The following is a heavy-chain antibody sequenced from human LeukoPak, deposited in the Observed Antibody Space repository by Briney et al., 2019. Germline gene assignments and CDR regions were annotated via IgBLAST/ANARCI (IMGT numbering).Heavy chain of an antibody. D-gene: IGHD5-18*01. Sequence: GASVKVSCKASGYTFTSYGISWVRQAPGQGLEWMGWISAYNGNTNYAQKLQGRVTMTTDTSTSTAYMELRSLRSDDTAVYYCARAFTGYSYGHFDYWGQGTLVTVSS. CDR3: ARAFTGYSYGHFDY. CDR2: ISAYNGNT. J-gene: IGHJ4*02. V-gene: IGHV1-18*01. CDR1: GYTFTSYG.